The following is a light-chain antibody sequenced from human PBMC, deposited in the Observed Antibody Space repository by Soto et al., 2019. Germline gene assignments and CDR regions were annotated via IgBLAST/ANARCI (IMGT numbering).Light chain of an antibody. CDR3: QSYDSSLSGVG. Sequence: QAVVTQPPSVSGAPGPRVTISCTGSSSNIGAGYDVHWYQQLPGTAPKLLIYGNSNRPSGVPVRFSGSKSGTSASLAITGLQAEDEADYYCQSYDSSLSGVGFGGGTKVTVL. CDR1: SSNIGAGYD. J-gene: IGLJ3*02. CDR2: GNS. V-gene: IGLV1-40*01.